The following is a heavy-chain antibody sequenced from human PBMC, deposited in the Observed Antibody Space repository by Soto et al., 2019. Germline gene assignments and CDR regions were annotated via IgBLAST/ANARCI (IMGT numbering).Heavy chain of an antibody. Sequence: PSETLSPTCAVYGGSFSGYYWSWIRQPPGNGLEWIGEINHSGSTNYNPSLKSRVTISVDTSKNQFSLKLSSVTAADPAVYYCARGLTVSYSDYWGQGTLVTVSS. CDR2: INHSGST. V-gene: IGHV4-34*01. D-gene: IGHD4-17*01. CDR1: GGSFSGYY. CDR3: ARGLTVSYSDY. J-gene: IGHJ4*02.